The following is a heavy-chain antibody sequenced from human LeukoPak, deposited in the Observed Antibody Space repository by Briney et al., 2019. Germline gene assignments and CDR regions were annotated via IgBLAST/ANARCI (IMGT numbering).Heavy chain of an antibody. J-gene: IGHJ4*02. V-gene: IGHV4-59*12. CDR1: GGSISSYY. D-gene: IGHD6-19*01. Sequence: SETLSLTCTVSGGSISSYYWSWIRQSPEKGLEWIGCIYYNGSTNYNPSLKSRVTISVDTSKDQFSLKLSSVTAADTAVYYCARVLWGIAVAGIVGEYYFDYWGQGTLVTVSS. CDR3: ARVLWGIAVAGIVGEYYFDY. CDR2: IYYNGST.